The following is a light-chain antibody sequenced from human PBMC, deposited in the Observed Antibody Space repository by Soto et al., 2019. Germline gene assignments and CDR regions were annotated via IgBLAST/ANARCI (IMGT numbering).Light chain of an antibody. Sequence: EVLLTQSPATLSVSPGERATLSCRASQSVSSNLAWNQQRPRQAPRLNIYVASTRAPCIPARYRGRGSATECDIAICCLASEDFAGYYCQQYNNWPRTFGQGIKADIK. CDR3: QQYNNWPRT. J-gene: IGKJ1*01. CDR1: QSVSSN. CDR2: VAS. V-gene: IGKV3-15*01.